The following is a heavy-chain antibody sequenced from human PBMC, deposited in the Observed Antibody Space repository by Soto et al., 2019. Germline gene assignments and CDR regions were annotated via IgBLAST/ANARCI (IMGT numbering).Heavy chain of an antibody. J-gene: IGHJ3*01. V-gene: IGHV3-49*03. Sequence: EVQLVESGGDLVQPGRSLRLSCTTSGFTFGDHAMSWLRQAPGKGLEWISFISSKASGGTTEYAASVKGRFSISRDDSTSVAYLQMNSLPTEATAVYYCTRDLFGVRAFDGWGQGTRVIVSS. CDR3: TRDLFGVRAFDG. D-gene: IGHD3-10*01. CDR1: GFTFGDHA. CDR2: ISSKASGGTT.